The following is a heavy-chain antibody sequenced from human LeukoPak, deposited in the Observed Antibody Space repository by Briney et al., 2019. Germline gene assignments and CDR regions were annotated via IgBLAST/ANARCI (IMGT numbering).Heavy chain of an antibody. J-gene: IGHJ4*02. D-gene: IGHD2-15*01. CDR3: AKDLYSNRNSVGFDY. Sequence: GRSLRLSCAASGFTFSSYAMHWVRQAPGKGLEWVAVISYDGSNKYYAGSVKGRFTISRDNAKNSLYLQMNSLRAEDTALYYCAKDLYSNRNSVGFDYWGQGTLVTVSS. CDR2: ISYDGSNK. CDR1: GFTFSSYA. V-gene: IGHV3-30-3*01.